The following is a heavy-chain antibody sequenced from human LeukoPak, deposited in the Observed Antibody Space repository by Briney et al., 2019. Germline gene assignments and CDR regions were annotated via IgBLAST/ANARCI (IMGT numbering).Heavy chain of an antibody. D-gene: IGHD2-2*01. J-gene: IGHJ6*02. CDR3: AKDLVPAAPAYYGMDV. CDR2: ISYDGSNK. Sequence: GGSLRLSCAASGFTFSSYGMHWVRQAPGKGLEWVAVISYDGSNKYYAHSVKGRFTISRDNSKNTLYLQMNSLRAEDTAVYYCAKDLVPAAPAYYGMDVWGQGTTVTVSS. V-gene: IGHV3-30*18. CDR1: GFTFSSYG.